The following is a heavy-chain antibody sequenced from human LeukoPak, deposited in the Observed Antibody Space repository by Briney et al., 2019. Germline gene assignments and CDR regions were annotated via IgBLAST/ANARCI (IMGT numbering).Heavy chain of an antibody. CDR1: GFTFSSYA. J-gene: IGHJ4*02. D-gene: IGHD6-13*01. CDR3: ARGGAAADY. V-gene: IGHV3-23*01. Sequence: GGSLRLSCAASGFTFSSYAMSWVRQAPGKVLEWVSAISGSGGSTYYADSVKGRFTISRDNAKNSLYLQMNSLRAEDTAVYYCARGGAAADYWGQGTRVTVSS. CDR2: ISGSGGST.